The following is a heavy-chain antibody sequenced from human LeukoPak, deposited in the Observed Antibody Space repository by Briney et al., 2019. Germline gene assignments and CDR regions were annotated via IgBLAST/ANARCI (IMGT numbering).Heavy chain of an antibody. V-gene: IGHV3-23*01. CDR1: GFTFNTYA. D-gene: IGHD6-19*01. CDR2: ISGSGGST. J-gene: IGHJ4*02. Sequence: GGSLRLSCAASGFTFNTYAISWVRQAPGKGMEWVSTISGSGGSTYYADSVKGRFTISRDNSKNTLYLQMNSLRAEDTAVYYCAKYTAYSTGWPSYWGQGTLVTVS. CDR3: AKYTAYSTGWPSY.